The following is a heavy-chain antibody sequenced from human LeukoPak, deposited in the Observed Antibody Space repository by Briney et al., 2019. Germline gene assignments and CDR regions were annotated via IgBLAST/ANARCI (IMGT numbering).Heavy chain of an antibody. Sequence: SETLSPTCAVYGGSFSGYNWSWIRQPPGKGLEWIGEINHRASTNYNPSFKSRVTISVDTSKNQFSLKLSSVTAADTAVYYCAGSIIVATEENWFDPWGQGTLVTVSS. CDR2: INHRAST. CDR3: AGSIIVATEENWFDP. CDR1: GGSFSGYN. J-gene: IGHJ5*02. V-gene: IGHV4-34*01. D-gene: IGHD5-12*01.